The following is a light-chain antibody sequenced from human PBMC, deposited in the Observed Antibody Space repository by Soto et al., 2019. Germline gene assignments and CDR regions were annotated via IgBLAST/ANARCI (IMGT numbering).Light chain of an antibody. CDR2: GAS. CDR1: QSVSSSY. J-gene: IGKJ1*01. CDR3: QQYGSSPRT. Sequence: EIVLTQSPGTLSLSPGDRATLSCRASQSVSSSYLAWYQQKPGQAPTLLIYGASIRAAGIPDRFSGSGSGTDFTLTIRRLEPEDFAVYYCQQYGSSPRTFGQGTKVDIK. V-gene: IGKV3-20*01.